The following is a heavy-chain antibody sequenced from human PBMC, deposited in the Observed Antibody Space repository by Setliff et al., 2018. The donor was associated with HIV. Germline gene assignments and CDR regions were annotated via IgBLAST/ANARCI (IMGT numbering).Heavy chain of an antibody. J-gene: IGHJ3*02. CDR3: ARAMRWRYCSSTSCSDAFDI. V-gene: IGHV1-18*01. Sequence: GASVKVSCKASGYTSTTYDINWVRQATGQGLEWMGLISVYNGDTNYAQKFQGRVTMTTDTSTSTAYMQLRSLRSDDTAVYYCARAMRWRYCSSTSCSDAFDIWDQETMGTVSS. CDR2: ISVYNGDT. D-gene: IGHD2-2*01. CDR1: GYTSTTYD.